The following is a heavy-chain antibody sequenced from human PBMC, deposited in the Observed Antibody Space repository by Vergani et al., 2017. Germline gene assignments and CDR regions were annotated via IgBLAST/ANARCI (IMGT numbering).Heavy chain of an antibody. V-gene: IGHV3-23*01. D-gene: IGHD4-11*01. CDR3: AKVVDYSNNLSFDY. Sequence: EVQLLESGGGLVQPGGSLRLSCAASGFTFSSSAMSWVRQAPGKGLEWVSAISGSGGSTYYEDSVKGRFTISRDNSKNTLYLQMNSLRAEDTALYYCAKVVDYSNNLSFDYWGQGTLGTVSS. CDR1: GFTFSSSA. CDR2: ISGSGGST. J-gene: IGHJ4*02.